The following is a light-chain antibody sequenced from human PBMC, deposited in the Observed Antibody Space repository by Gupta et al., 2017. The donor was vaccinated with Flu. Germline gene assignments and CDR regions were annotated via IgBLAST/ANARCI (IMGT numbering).Light chain of an antibody. CDR2: YKSDSDK. Sequence: QAVLTQPASLSASPGASASLTCTLRSGINVGASKIYWYQQKPGSPPQYLLTYKSDSDKQQGSGVPSRFSGSKDASANAGMLLISWLQSEDEADYDCVIWHSSAWVFGGGTKLTVL. CDR3: VIWHSSAWV. V-gene: IGLV5-45*01. CDR1: SGINVGASK. J-gene: IGLJ2*01.